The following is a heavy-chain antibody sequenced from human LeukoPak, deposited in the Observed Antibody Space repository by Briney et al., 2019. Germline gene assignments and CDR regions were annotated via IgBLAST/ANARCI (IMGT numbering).Heavy chain of an antibody. J-gene: IGHJ3*02. CDR1: GGTFSSYA. D-gene: IGHD5-12*01. CDR3: ARPYSGYDYGLRSAFDI. Sequence: ASVKVSCKASGGTFSSYAISWVRQAPGQGLEWMGWINPNSGGTNYAQKFQGRVTMTRDTSISTAYMELSRLRSDDTAVYYCARPYSGYDYGLRSAFDIWGQGTIVTVSS. CDR2: INPNSGGT. V-gene: IGHV1-2*02.